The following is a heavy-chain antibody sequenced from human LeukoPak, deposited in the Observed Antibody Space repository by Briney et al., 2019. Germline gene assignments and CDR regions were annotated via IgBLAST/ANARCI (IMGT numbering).Heavy chain of an antibody. V-gene: IGHV3-74*01. CDR3: ARGRLSKETYYYGSGSYRGPAHRWFDP. D-gene: IGHD3-10*01. CDR2: IKTDGSIT. J-gene: IGHJ5*02. CDR1: GFSFSVFW. Sequence: GGSLRLSCAASGFSFSVFWMHWVRQVPGKGPVWVSRIKTDGSITDYADSVKGRFTISRDNAKNTLYLQMNSLRAEDTAVYYCARGRLSKETYYYGSGSYRGPAHRWFDPWGQGTLVTVSS.